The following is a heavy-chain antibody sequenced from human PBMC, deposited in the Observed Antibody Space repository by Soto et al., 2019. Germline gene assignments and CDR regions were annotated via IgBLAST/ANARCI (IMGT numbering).Heavy chain of an antibody. CDR2: INHSGST. D-gene: IGHD6-13*01. V-gene: IGHV4-34*01. CDR3: ARGRGARAAAGTGVDY. Sequence: QVQLQQWGAGLLKPSETLSLTCAVYGGSFSGYYWSWIRQPPGKGLEWIGVINHSGSTNYNPSLKGRVTIAVDASKNQFSLKLSSVTAADTAVYYCARGRGARAAAGTGVDYWGQGTLVTVSS. J-gene: IGHJ4*02. CDR1: GGSFSGYY.